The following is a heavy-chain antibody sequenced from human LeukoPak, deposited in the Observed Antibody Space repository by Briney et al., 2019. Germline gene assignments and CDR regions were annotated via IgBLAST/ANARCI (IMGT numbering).Heavy chain of an antibody. CDR2: ISDSGSRT. D-gene: IGHD2-2*02. J-gene: IGHJ6*02. CDR1: GFTFGNCG. V-gene: IGHV3-23*01. CDR3: VRSYTLDL. Sequence: GGSLRLSCVVSGFTFGNCGMTWVRQAPGQGLEWVSSISDSGSRTYHADSVKGRFTISRDNSKNTLYLQMNSLRVEDTAVYYCVRSYTLDLWGQGTTVTVPS.